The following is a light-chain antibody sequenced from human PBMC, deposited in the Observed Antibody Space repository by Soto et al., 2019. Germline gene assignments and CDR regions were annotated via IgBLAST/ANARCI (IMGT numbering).Light chain of an antibody. J-gene: IGKJ2*01. CDR1: QSVSSSY. CDR3: QQYSSSSYT. CDR2: GAS. Sequence: EIVLTQSPGTLSLSPGERATLSCRAGQSVSSSYLAWYQQKPGQAPRLLIYGASSRATGIPDRFSGSGSGTDFTLTISRLEPEDFAVYYCQQYSSSSYTFGQGTKLES. V-gene: IGKV3-20*01.